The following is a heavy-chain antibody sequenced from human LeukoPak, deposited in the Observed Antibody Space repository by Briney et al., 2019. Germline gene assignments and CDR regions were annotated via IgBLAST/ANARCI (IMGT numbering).Heavy chain of an antibody. J-gene: IGHJ4*02. D-gene: IGHD3-3*01. CDR1: GYTFTSYT. CDR2: INVGNGNT. Sequence: ASVKVSCKASGYTFTSYTMHWVRQAPRQRLEWMGWINVGNGNTKYSPNFQGRVTITRDTSASTAYMELSSLRSEDTAVYYCAAAYFDFWSGSREIDHWGQGTLVTVSS. V-gene: IGHV1-3*01. CDR3: AAAYFDFWSGSREIDH.